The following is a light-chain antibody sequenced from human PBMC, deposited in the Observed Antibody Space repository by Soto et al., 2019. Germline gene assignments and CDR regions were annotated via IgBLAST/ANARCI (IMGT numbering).Light chain of an antibody. CDR3: QQYNSYRT. Sequence: EIVMTQSPATLSVSPGERATLSCRSSQSIGRNLVWHQQKPGQAPRLLIYGASTRATGIPARFSGSGSGTEFTLTISSLQPDDFATYYCQQYNSYRTFGQGTKVDI. CDR2: GAS. CDR1: QSIGRN. J-gene: IGKJ1*01. V-gene: IGKV3-15*01.